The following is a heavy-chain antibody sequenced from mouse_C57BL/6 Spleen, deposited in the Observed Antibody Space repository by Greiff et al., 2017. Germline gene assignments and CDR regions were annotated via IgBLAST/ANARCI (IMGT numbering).Heavy chain of an antibody. CDR1: GFTFSSYA. V-gene: IGHV5-4*03. Sequence: EVKLQESGGGLVKPGGSLKLSCAASGFTFSSYAMSWVRQTPEKRLEWVATISDGGSYTYYPDNVKGRFTISRDNAKNNLYLQMSHLKSEDTAMYYCARAPDYYSRGFDYWGQGTTLTVSS. CDR2: ISDGGSYT. CDR3: ARAPDYYSRGFDY. J-gene: IGHJ2*01. D-gene: IGHD1-1*01.